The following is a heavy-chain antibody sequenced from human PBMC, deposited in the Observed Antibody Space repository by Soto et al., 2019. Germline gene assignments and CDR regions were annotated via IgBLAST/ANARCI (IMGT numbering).Heavy chain of an antibody. CDR3: ARELIVGPAEYFQH. J-gene: IGHJ1*01. CDR1: GFTFSSSW. Sequence: EVQLVESGGGLVQPGGSLRLSCAASGFTFSSSWMSWVRQAPGKGLEWVANINQDGSETYYVDSVKGRLTISRDNAKNLLSLQMSSLRAEDTAVYYCARELIVGPAEYFQHWGQGTLVTVSS. V-gene: IGHV3-7*01. CDR2: INQDGSET. D-gene: IGHD1-26*01.